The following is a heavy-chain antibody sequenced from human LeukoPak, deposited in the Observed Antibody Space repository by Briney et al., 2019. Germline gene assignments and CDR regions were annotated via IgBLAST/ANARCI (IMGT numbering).Heavy chain of an antibody. V-gene: IGHV4-39*01. CDR2: ISYSGST. CDR3: ARPSRSGGYNYWYFDL. Sequence: SETLSLTCTVSGGSIRSSSYYWGWIRQPPGKGLEWIGSISYSGSTYYNPSLKSRVTISVDTSKNQFSLKLSSVTAADTALYYCARPSRSGGYNYWYFDLWGRGTLVTVSS. CDR1: GGSIRSSSYY. D-gene: IGHD5-24*01. J-gene: IGHJ2*01.